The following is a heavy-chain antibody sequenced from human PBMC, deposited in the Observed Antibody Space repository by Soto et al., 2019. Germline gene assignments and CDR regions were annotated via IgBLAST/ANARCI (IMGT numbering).Heavy chain of an antibody. CDR1: GFTFSSYW. CDR3: ARERYDFWSKKGAFDI. V-gene: IGHV3-7*01. Sequence: HPGGSLRLSCAASGFTFSSYWMSWVRQAPGKGLEWVANIKQDGSEKYYVDSVKGRFTISRDNAKNSLYLQMNSLRAEDTAVYYCARERYDFWSKKGAFDIWGQGTMVTVSS. CDR2: IKQDGSEK. J-gene: IGHJ3*02. D-gene: IGHD3-3*01.